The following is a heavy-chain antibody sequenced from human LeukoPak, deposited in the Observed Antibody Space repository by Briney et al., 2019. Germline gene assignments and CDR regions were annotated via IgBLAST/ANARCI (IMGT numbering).Heavy chain of an antibody. J-gene: IGHJ4*02. CDR1: GFTFRNYV. Sequence: GGSLRLSCAASGFTFRNYVIHWVRQAPGKGLEWVAVISYDGSNKYYADSVKGRFTISRDNSKNTLYLQMNSLRAEDTAVYYCANSGASDYWGQGTLVTVSS. CDR3: ANSGASDY. D-gene: IGHD4-17*01. V-gene: IGHV3-30*18. CDR2: ISYDGSNK.